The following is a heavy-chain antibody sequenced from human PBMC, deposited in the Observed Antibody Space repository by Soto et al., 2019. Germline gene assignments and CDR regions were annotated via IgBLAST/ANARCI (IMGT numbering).Heavy chain of an antibody. CDR2: ISYDGSNK. Sequence: PGGSLRLSCAASGFTFSSYAMHWVRQAPGKGLEWVAVISYDGSNKYYADSVKGRFTISRDNSKNTLYLQMNSLRAEDTAAYYCARDGGCSSTSCYTWWFDPWGQGTLVTVSS. J-gene: IGHJ5*02. CDR3: ARDGGCSSTSCYTWWFDP. D-gene: IGHD2-2*02. V-gene: IGHV3-30-3*01. CDR1: GFTFSSYA.